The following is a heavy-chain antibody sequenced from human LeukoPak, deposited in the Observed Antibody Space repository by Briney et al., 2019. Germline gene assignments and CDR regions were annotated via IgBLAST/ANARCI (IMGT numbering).Heavy chain of an antibody. V-gene: IGHV1-69*13. CDR2: IIPIFGTA. CDR3: ARAPYYYGSGSYSTYYYYYYMDV. J-gene: IGHJ6*03. CDR1: GYTFTSYD. Sequence: ASLKVSCKASGYTFTSYDINWVRQATGQGLEWMGGIIPIFGTANYAQKFQGRVTITADESTSTAYMELSSLRSEDTAVYYCARAPYYYGSGSYSTYYYYYYMDVWGKGTTVTISS. D-gene: IGHD3-10*01.